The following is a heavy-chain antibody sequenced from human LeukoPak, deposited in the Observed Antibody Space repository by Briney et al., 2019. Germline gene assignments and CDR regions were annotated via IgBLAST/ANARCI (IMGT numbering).Heavy chain of an antibody. D-gene: IGHD3-22*01. Sequence: SETLSLTCTVSGGSISSSSYYWGWIRQPPGMGLEGIGRIYYSGSTYYNPSLESRVTISVDTSKNQFSLKLSSVTAADTAVYYCAREVRRYYDSSGYIDYWGQGTLVTVSS. CDR2: IYYSGST. CDR3: AREVRRYYDSSGYIDY. V-gene: IGHV4-39*07. CDR1: GGSISSSSYY. J-gene: IGHJ4*02.